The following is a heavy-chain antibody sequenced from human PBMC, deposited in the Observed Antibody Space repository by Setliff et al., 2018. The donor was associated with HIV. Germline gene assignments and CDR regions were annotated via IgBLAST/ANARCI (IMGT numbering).Heavy chain of an antibody. Sequence: LSLTCTVSGGSISSGGYYWSWIRQHPGKGLEWIGYIYYSGSTYYNPSLKSRVTISADTSKNQFSLKLSSVTAADTAVYYCARVPPLKAFGGVISLYYFDYWGQGTLVTVSS. D-gene: IGHD3-16*02. V-gene: IGHV4-31*03. CDR1: GGSISSGGYY. CDR3: ARVPPLKAFGGVISLYYFDY. CDR2: IYYSGST. J-gene: IGHJ4*02.